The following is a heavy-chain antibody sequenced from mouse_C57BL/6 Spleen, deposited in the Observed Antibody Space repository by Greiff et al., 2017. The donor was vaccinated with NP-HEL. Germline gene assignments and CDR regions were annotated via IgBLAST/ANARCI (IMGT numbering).Heavy chain of an antibody. J-gene: IGHJ3*01. CDR3: ARDGDYYGNYGFAY. CDR2: ISDGGSYT. CDR1: GFTFSSYA. Sequence: EVNVVESGGGLVKPGGSLKLSCAASGFTFSSYAMSWVRQTPEKRLEWVATISDGGSYTYYPDNVKGRFTISRDNAKNNLYLQMSHLKSEDTAMYYCARDGDYYGNYGFAYWGQGTLVTVSA. D-gene: IGHD2-1*01. V-gene: IGHV5-4*01.